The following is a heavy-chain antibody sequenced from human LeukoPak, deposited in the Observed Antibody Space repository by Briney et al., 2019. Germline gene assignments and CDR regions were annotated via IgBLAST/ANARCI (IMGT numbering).Heavy chain of an antibody. CDR1: GFTFTNYW. V-gene: IGHV3-7*01. CDR3: ARDFGSAAAIYEY. CDR2: INQNGVEM. J-gene: IGHJ4*02. D-gene: IGHD6-13*01. Sequence: PWGSLRLSCATSGFTFTNYWMTWVRQAPGKGLEWVANINQNGVEMYYVESVKGRFTISRDSGRNSLFLQMNSLRAEDTAVYYCARDFGSAAAIYEYWGQGTLVTVSS.